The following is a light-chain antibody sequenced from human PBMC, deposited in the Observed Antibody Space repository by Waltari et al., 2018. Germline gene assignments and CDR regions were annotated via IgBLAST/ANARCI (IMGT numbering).Light chain of an antibody. J-gene: IGKJ1*01. CDR2: VAS. Sequence: DIQMTQSPSSLSASVGDRVTITCRASQSINTYLNWYQQKPGKAPKLLSYVASNLQSGVPSRFSGSGSGTDFTLTISSLQPEDFATYYCQQGHSPPRTFGQGTKVEIK. V-gene: IGKV1-39*01. CDR3: QQGHSPPRT. CDR1: QSINTY.